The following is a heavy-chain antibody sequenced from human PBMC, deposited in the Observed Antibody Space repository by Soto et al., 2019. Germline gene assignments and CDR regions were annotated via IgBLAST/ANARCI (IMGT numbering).Heavy chain of an antibody. J-gene: IGHJ5*02. D-gene: IGHD1-26*01. V-gene: IGHV4-34*01. CDR2: INHSGST. CDR3: AREPYSVGASWFDP. CDR1: GGSFRGYY. Sequence: SETLSLTCAVYGGSFRGYYWSWIRQPPGKGLEWIGEINHSGSTNYNPSLKSRVTISVDTSKNQFSLKLSSVTAADTAVYYCAREPYSVGASWFDPWGQGTLVTVSS.